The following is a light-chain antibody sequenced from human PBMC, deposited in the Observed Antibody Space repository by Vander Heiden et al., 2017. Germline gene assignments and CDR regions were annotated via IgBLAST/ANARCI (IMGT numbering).Light chain of an antibody. CDR1: SSNIGNNA. CDR3: AAWDDSLNGPV. J-gene: IGLJ2*01. Sequence: QSVLTQPPSVSEAPRQRVTISCSGSSSNIGNNAVNWYQHLPGEAPKLLIYYDDLRPSGVSDRFSGSKSGTSASLAISGLQSEDEGDYYCAAWDDSLNGPVFGGGTKLTVL. V-gene: IGLV1-36*01. CDR2: YDD.